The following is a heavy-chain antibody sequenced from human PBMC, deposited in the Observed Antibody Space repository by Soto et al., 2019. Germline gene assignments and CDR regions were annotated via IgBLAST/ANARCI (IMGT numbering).Heavy chain of an antibody. V-gene: IGHV1-46*04. CDR1: GYTFTSYY. D-gene: IGHD1-26*01. Sequence: QVQLVQSGAEVKKPGASVRVSCKASGYTFTSYYIHWVRQAPGQGLELVSIINPVGGSTNYAQKLQGRVTVTRDTSTSTVHMELSSLRSEDTAVYYCARGWGRVVYAMDVWGQGTTVTVSS. CDR3: ARGWGRVVYAMDV. CDR2: INPVGGST. J-gene: IGHJ6*02.